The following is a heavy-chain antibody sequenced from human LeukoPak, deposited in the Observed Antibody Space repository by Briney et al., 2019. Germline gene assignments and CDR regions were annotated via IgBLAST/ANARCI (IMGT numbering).Heavy chain of an antibody. CDR1: GFTFSSYA. Sequence: PGGSLRLSCAASGFTFSSYAMSWVRQAPGKGLEWVSAISGSGGSTYYADSVKGRFTISRDNSKNTLYLQMNSLRAEDTAVYYCAKDRATVTTVFATDGMDVWSQGTTVTVSS. J-gene: IGHJ6*02. V-gene: IGHV3-23*01. D-gene: IGHD4-11*01. CDR2: ISGSGGST. CDR3: AKDRATVTTVFATDGMDV.